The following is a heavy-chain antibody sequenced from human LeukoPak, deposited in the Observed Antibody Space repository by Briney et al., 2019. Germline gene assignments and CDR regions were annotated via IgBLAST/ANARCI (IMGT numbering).Heavy chain of an antibody. CDR2: FDPEDGET. D-gene: IGHD3-22*01. CDR1: GYTLTELS. CDR3: ATPYYYDSSGYYYFDY. Sequence: ASVKVSCKVSGYTLTELSMHWVRQAPGKGLEWMGGFDPEDGETIYAQKFQGRVTMAEDTSTDTAYMELCSLRSEDTAVYYCATPYYYDSSGYYYFDYWGQGTLVTVSS. J-gene: IGHJ4*02. V-gene: IGHV1-24*01.